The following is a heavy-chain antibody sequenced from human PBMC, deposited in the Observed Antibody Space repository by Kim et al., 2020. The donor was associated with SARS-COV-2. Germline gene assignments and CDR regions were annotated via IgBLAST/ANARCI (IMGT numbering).Heavy chain of an antibody. J-gene: IGHJ4*02. CDR3: ARDTEPYRYYDILTGYYRHHFDY. Sequence: SVKVSCKASGGTFSSYAISWVRQAPGQGLEWMGGIIPIFGTANYAQKFQGRVTITADESTSTAYMELSSLRSEDTAVYYCARDTEPYRYYDILTGYYRHHFDYWGQGTLVTVSS. D-gene: IGHD3-9*01. CDR1: GGTFSSYA. CDR2: IIPIFGTA. V-gene: IGHV1-69*13.